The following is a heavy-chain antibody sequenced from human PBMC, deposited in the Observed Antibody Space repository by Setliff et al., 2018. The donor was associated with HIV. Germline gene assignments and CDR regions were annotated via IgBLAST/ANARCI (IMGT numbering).Heavy chain of an antibody. Sequence: SETLSLTCTVSGGSISSSSYYWCWIRQPPGKGLELIGIIYYSGSTYANPSLKSRVTISVETSKNQFSLNLSSVTAADTAVYYCVGSTIAAAVYYYPYYMDVWGKGTTVTVSS. CDR1: GGSISSSSYY. D-gene: IGHD6-13*01. V-gene: IGHV4-39*01. CDR3: VGSTIAAAVYYYPYYMDV. CDR2: IYYSGST. J-gene: IGHJ6*03.